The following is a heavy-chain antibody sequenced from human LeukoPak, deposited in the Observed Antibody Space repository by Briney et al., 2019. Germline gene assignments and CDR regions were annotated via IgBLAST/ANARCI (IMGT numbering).Heavy chain of an antibody. CDR3: GRAFPPLRTSSAGVL. V-gene: IGHV3-21*01. CDR2: SSGRSSHV. J-gene: IGHJ1*01. Sequence: GGSLRLSCSASGFSFSYYDMNWVRQAPGKGLEWVSASSGRSSHVYYGESVKGRFTISRDNAKNSLYLQLDSLGVEDTAVYYCGRAFPPLRTSSAGVLWGQGTLVTVSS. D-gene: IGHD6-25*01. CDR1: GFSFSYYD.